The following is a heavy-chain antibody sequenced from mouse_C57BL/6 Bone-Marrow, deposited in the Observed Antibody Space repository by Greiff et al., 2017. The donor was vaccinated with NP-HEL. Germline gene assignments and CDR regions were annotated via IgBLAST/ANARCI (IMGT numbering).Heavy chain of an antibody. CDR1: GFTFSSYA. Sequence: EVQLQESGGGLVKPGGSLKLSCAASGFTFSSYAMSWVRQTPEKRLEWVATISDGGSYTYYPDNVKGRFTISRDNAKNNLYLQMSHLKSEDTAMYYCAIYYGFAYWGQGTLVTVSA. D-gene: IGHD1-1*01. CDR3: AIYYGFAY. V-gene: IGHV5-4*01. CDR2: ISDGGSYT. J-gene: IGHJ3*01.